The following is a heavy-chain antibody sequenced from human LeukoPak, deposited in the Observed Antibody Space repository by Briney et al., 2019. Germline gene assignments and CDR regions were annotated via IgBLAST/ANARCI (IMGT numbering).Heavy chain of an antibody. CDR3: SRSSAAAGAVGY. D-gene: IGHD6-13*01. CDR2: INPNTGGT. V-gene: IGHV1-2*02. CDR1: GYTFTGYY. J-gene: IGHJ4*02. Sequence: GASVKVSCKASGYTFTGYYMHWVRQAPGQGLEWMGCINPNTGGTNYALKFQGRVTMTSDTSTTTAYMGLSSLSSDDTAVYFCSRSSAAAGAVGYWGQGTLVTVSS.